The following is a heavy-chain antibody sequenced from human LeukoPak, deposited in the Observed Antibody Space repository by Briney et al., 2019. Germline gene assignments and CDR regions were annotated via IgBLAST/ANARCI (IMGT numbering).Heavy chain of an antibody. D-gene: IGHD3/OR15-3a*01. J-gene: IGHJ4*02. Sequence: PGGSLRLSCAASGFTFSSYAMSWVRQAPGKGLEWVSSISGSGGSKYYADSVKGRFTISRDNSKNMLYLQMNSLRAEDTAVYYCAKGTGYYMRDSFDYWGQGTLVTVSS. V-gene: IGHV3-23*01. CDR2: ISGSGGSK. CDR1: GFTFSSYA. CDR3: AKGTGYYMRDSFDY.